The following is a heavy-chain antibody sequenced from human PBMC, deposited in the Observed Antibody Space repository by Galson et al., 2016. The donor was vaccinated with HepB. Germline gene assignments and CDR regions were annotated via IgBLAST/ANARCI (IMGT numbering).Heavy chain of an antibody. V-gene: IGHV6-1*01. J-gene: IGHJ5*02. Sequence: CAISGDSVSTNSGAWNWIRQSPSRGLEWLGRTYYRSKWWNAYALSVKSRITINPDTSKNQISLQLNSVTHEDTAVYYCARAEANWDGGGDNWFDPWGQGTLVTVSS. CDR1: GDSVSTNSGA. CDR3: ARAEANWDGGGDNWFDP. CDR2: TYYRSKWWN. D-gene: IGHD2-21*01.